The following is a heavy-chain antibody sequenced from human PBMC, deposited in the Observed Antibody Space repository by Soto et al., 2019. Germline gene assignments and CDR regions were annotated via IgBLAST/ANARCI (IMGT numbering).Heavy chain of an antibody. CDR1: GFTFSTYS. D-gene: IGHD1-26*01. V-gene: IGHV3-21*04. CDR2: ISRSSGYI. CDR3: AKDKGNLGAFDI. J-gene: IGHJ3*02. Sequence: PGGSLRLSCAASGFTFSTYSMNWVRQAPGKGLEWVSGISRSSGYIYYADSVKGRLIISRDNAKNSLYLQINSLRAEDTAVYYCAKDKGNLGAFDIWGQGTMVTV.